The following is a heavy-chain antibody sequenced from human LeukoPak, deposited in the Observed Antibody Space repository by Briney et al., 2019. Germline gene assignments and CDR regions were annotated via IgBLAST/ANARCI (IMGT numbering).Heavy chain of an antibody. CDR3: ARRLSIAARHFDY. D-gene: IGHD6-6*01. J-gene: IGHJ4*02. V-gene: IGHV1-2*02. CDR2: INPNSGGT. Sequence: ASVKVSXKASGYTFTGYYMHWVRQAPGQGLEWIGWINPNSGGTNYAQKFQGRVTMTRDTSISTAYMELSRLRSDDTAVYYCARRLSIAARHFDYWGQGTLVTVSS. CDR1: GYTFTGYY.